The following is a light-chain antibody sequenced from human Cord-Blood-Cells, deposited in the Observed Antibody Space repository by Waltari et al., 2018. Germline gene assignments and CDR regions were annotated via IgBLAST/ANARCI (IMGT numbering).Light chain of an antibody. CDR3: QQYNNWPLLT. Sequence: EIVMTQSPATLSVSPRESATLSCRASQSVSSNLAWYQQKPGQAPRLLIYGASIRASGIPARFSGSGSGTEFTLTISSLQSEDFAVYYCQQYNNWPLLTFGGGTKVEIK. CDR2: GAS. V-gene: IGKV3-15*01. CDR1: QSVSSN. J-gene: IGKJ4*01.